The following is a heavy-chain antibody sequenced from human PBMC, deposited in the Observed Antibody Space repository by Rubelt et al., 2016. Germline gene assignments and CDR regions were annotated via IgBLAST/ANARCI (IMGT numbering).Heavy chain of an antibody. V-gene: IGHV4-39*01. CDR2: IYYSGST. Sequence: QLQLQESGPGLVKPSETLSLTCTVPSGFISSTDYYWGWIRQPPGKGLEWIGSIYYSGSTYYNPSLKARVSISVDTSKNQFSLKLSSETAADTAVYYCVSGRTGRPPPAATFDHWGQGTLVTVSS. CDR1: SGFISSTDYY. D-gene: IGHD3-10*01. J-gene: IGHJ5*02. CDR3: VSGRTGRPPPAATFDH.